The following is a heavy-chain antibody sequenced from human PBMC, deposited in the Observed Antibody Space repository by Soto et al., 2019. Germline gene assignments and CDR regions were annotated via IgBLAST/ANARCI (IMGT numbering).Heavy chain of an antibody. CDR2: IYHSGST. D-gene: IGHD2-21*01. J-gene: IGHJ5*02. Sequence: SETLSLTCAVSGGSISSGGYSWSWIRQPPGKGLEWIGYIYHSGSTYYNPSLKSRVTISVDRSKNQFSLKLSSVTAADTAVYYCARGNGDWTHPWGQGTLVTVSS. V-gene: IGHV4-30-2*01. CDR3: ARGNGDWTHP. CDR1: GGSISSGGYS.